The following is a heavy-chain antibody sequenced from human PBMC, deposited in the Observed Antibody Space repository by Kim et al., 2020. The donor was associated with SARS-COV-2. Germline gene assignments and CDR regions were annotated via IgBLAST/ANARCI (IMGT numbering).Heavy chain of an antibody. J-gene: IGHJ4*02. V-gene: IGHV1-46*01. CDR2: INPSGGST. D-gene: IGHD2-2*01. Sequence: ASVKVSCKASGYTFTSYYMHWVRQAPGQGLEWMGIINPSGGSTSYAQKFQGRVTMTRDTSTSTVYMELSSLRSEDTAVYYCARLVVPAAITIASDYWGQGTLVTVSS. CDR1: GYTFTSYY. CDR3: ARLVVPAAITIASDY.